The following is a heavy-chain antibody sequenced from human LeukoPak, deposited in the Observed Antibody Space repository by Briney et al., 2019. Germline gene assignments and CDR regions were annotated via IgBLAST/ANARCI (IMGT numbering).Heavy chain of an antibody. D-gene: IGHD3-22*01. J-gene: IGHJ6*02. Sequence: GASVKVSCKASGGTFSSYAISWVRQAPGQGLKWMGGIIPVFGTANYAQKFQGRITITADKSTSTAYMELSSLRSEDTAVYYCARATMGRTYYYDSSEDGMDVWGQGTTVTVSS. CDR3: ARATMGRTYYYDSSEDGMDV. CDR2: IIPVFGTA. V-gene: IGHV1-69*06. CDR1: GGTFSSYA.